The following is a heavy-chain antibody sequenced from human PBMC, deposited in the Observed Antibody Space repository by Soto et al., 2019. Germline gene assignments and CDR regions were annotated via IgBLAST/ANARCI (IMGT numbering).Heavy chain of an antibody. J-gene: IGHJ3*01. CDR2: ISGDSGSS. V-gene: IGHV3-9*01. Sequence: GGSLRLSCAASGFTFEAYSLHWARQVPGKGLEWVAGISGDSGSSGYADYVRGRLTVSRDNAKNSLFLQMSRLSPEDTALYYCTKRRSARPGFDAFDLWGQGTMVTVSS. CDR1: GFTFEAYS. CDR3: TKRRSARPGFDAFDL.